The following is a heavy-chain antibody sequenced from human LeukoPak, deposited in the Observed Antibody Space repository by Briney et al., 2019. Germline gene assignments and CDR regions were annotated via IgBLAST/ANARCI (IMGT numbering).Heavy chain of an antibody. CDR2: ISGSGGST. J-gene: IGHJ5*02. Sequence: GGSLRLSCAASGSTFSSYAMSWVRQAPGKGLEWVSAISGSGGSTYYADSVKGRFTISRDNSKNTLYLQMNSLRAEDTAVYYCAKWVGHSRAYNWFDPWGQGTLVTVSS. CDR1: GSTFSSYA. CDR3: AKWVGHSRAYNWFDP. D-gene: IGHD6-13*01. V-gene: IGHV3-23*01.